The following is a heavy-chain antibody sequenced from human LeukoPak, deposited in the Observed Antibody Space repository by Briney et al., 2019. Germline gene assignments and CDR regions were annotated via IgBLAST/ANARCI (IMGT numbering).Heavy chain of an antibody. J-gene: IGHJ4*02. D-gene: IGHD3-10*01. V-gene: IGHV3-9*01. CDR1: GFTFDDYA. CDR2: ISWNSGSI. CDR3: AKDITMVRGVLDY. Sequence: PGGSLRLSCAASGFTFDDYAMHWVRQAPGKGLEWVSGISWNSGSIGYADSVKGRFTISRDNAKNSLYLQMNSLRAEDTAVYYCAKDITMVRGVLDYWGQGTLVTVSS.